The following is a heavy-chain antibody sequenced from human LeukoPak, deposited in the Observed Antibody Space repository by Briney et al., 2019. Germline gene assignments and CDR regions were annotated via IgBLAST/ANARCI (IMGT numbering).Heavy chain of an antibody. CDR2: INWNGGST. CDR1: GFTFSSYD. J-gene: IGHJ3*02. D-gene: IGHD6-19*01. CDR3: ARDIVLIAVAVRGSFDI. V-gene: IGHV3-20*04. Sequence: SGGSLRLSCAASGFTFSSYDMSWVRQAPGKGLEWVSGINWNGGSTGYADSVKGRFTISRDNAKNSLYLQMNSLRAEDTALYYCARDIVLIAVAVRGSFDIWGQGTMVTVSS.